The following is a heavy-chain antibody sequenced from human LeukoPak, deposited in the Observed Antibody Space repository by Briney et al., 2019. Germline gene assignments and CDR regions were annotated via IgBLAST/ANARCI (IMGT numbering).Heavy chain of an antibody. CDR3: ARDRPGGSSLDY. V-gene: IGHV4-59*01. J-gene: IGHJ4*02. CDR2: IYYTGST. D-gene: IGHD6-13*01. CDR1: GGSISRDY. Sequence: PSETLSLTCTVSGGSISRDYWSWIRQPPGKGLEWIGYIYYTGSTNYNPFLKSRVTISVDTSKNQFSLKLSSVTAADTAVYYCARDRPGGSSLDYWGQGTLVTVSS.